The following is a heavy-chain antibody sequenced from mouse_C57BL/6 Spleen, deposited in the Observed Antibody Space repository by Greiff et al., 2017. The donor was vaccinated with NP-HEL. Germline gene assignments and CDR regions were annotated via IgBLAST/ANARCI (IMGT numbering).Heavy chain of an antibody. D-gene: IGHD3-2*02. CDR1: GYAFSSYW. Sequence: VQLQQSGAELVKPGASVKISCKASGYAFSSYWMNWVKQRPGQGLEWIGQIYPGDGDTNYNGKFKGKATLTADKSSSTAYMQLSSLTPEDSAVYFCAGESAQATFYLDYWGQGTTLTVAS. J-gene: IGHJ2*01. CDR2: IYPGDGDT. V-gene: IGHV1-80*01. CDR3: AGESAQATFYLDY.